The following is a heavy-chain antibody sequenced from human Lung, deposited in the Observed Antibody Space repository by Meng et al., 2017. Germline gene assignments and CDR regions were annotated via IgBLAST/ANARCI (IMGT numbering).Heavy chain of an antibody. Sequence: QAQLVQSGAEGKKPGASMKVSCKGYGLTFTHHGFSWVRQAPGQELEWVGWISAYNGRTSYSQKLQGRVTMTTDTSTSTVYMEVRSLRSDDTAVYFCARWGHSSAWPSQWYEYWGQGTLVTVSS. CDR1: GLTFTHHG. J-gene: IGHJ4*02. CDR3: ARWGHSSAWPSQWYEY. CDR2: ISAYNGRT. V-gene: IGHV1-18*01. D-gene: IGHD6-19*01.